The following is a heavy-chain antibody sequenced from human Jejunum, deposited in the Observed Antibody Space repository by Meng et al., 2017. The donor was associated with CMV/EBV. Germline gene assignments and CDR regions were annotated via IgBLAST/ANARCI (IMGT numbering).Heavy chain of an antibody. CDR1: CFSPQTNWVG. J-gene: IGHJ4*02. Sequence: QIHSKVVASTLVTFSTTLTLACFFSCFSPQTNWVGVVWMRPRAGNALEWLALIYWEHQKHYVPYLQSTLTITKDTDKSQVVLTMCNMDPVDTVTYYCAHIIEAGSPCAFGDFDYLGQGTLVTVSS. CDR3: AHIIEAGSPCAFGDFDY. V-gene: IGHV2-5*05. D-gene: IGHD6-13*01. CDR2: IYWEHQK.